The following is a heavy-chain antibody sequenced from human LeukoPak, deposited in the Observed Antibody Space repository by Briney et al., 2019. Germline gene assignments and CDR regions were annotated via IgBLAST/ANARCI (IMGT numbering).Heavy chain of an antibody. V-gene: IGHV4-34*01. Sequence: SETLSLTCAVYGGSFSDYYWNWIRQPPGKGLEWIGENNHSGSTDYNPSLKSRVSISVDTSKNQFSLKLNSVTAADTAVYYCAREGRDGSRYYFDYWSQGTLVTVSS. CDR2: NNHSGST. D-gene: IGHD5-24*01. CDR1: GGSFSDYY. J-gene: IGHJ4*02. CDR3: AREGRDGSRYYFDY.